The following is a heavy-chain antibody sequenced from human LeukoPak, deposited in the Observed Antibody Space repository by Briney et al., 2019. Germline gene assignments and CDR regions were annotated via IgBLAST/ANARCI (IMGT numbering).Heavy chain of an antibody. J-gene: IGHJ5*02. Sequence: GGSLRLSCAASGFTFSSYSMNWVRQAPGKGLEGVSSISSSSSYIYYADSVKGRFTISRDNAKNSLYLQMNSLRAEDTALYHCARDRSFLGGSYGPFDPWGQGTLVTVSS. CDR3: ARDRSFLGGSYGPFDP. CDR1: GFTFSSYS. V-gene: IGHV3-21*04. CDR2: ISSSSSYI. D-gene: IGHD1-26*01.